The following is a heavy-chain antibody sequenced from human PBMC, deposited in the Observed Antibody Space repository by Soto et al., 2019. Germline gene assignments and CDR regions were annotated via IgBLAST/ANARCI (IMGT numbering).Heavy chain of an antibody. CDR2: ISYDGSNK. CDR1: GFTFSSYG. CDR3: AKDNARSGYGGYYFDY. D-gene: IGHD5-12*01. J-gene: IGHJ4*02. Sequence: QVQLVESGGGVVQPGRSLRLSCAASGFTFSSYGMHWARQAPGKGLEWVAVISYDGSNKYYADSVKGRFTISRDNSKNPLYRQMNSLRAEETAVYYCAKDNARSGYGGYYFDYWGQGTLVTVSS. V-gene: IGHV3-30*18.